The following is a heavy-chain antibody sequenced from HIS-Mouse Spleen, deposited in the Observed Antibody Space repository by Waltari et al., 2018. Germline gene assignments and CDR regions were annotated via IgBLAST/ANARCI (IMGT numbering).Heavy chain of an antibody. CDR3: ARAHILTGYYDY. D-gene: IGHD3-9*01. CDR1: GGSFSGYY. CDR2: INHSGST. J-gene: IGHJ4*02. Sequence: QVQLQQWGAGLLKPSETLSLTCAAYGGSFSGYYWSWIRQPPGKGLEWIGEINHSGSTNYNPSLKSRVTISVDTSKNQFSLKLSSVTAADTAVYYCARAHILTGYYDYWGQGTLVTVSS. V-gene: IGHV4-34*01.